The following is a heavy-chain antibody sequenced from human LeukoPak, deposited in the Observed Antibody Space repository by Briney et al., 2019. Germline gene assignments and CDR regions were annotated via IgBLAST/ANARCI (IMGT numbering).Heavy chain of an antibody. CDR3: ARESTVTNYGQFDY. Sequence: SETLSLTCTVSGGSISSGDYYWSWIRQPPGKGLEWIGYIYYSGSTYYNPSLKSRVTISVDTSKNQFSLKLSSVTAADTAVYYCARESTVTNYGQFDYWGQRTLVTVSS. CDR2: IYYSGST. CDR1: GGSISSGDYY. V-gene: IGHV4-30-4*01. D-gene: IGHD4-17*01. J-gene: IGHJ4*02.